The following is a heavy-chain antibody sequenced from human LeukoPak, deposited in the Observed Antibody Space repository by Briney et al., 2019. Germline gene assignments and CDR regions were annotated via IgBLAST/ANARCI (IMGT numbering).Heavy chain of an antibody. CDR1: GGSISSSSYY. J-gene: IGHJ4*02. CDR2: INHSGST. V-gene: IGHV4-39*07. D-gene: IGHD7-27*01. Sequence: SETLSLTCTVSGGSISSSSYYWSWIRQPPGKGLEWIGEINHSGSTNYNPSLKSRVTISVDTSKNQFSLKLSSVTAADTAVYYCARLTLTGSLNWGQGTLVTVSS. CDR3: ARLTLTGSLN.